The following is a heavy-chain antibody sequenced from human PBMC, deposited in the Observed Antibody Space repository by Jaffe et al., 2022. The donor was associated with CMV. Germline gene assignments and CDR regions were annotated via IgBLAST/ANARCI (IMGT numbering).Heavy chain of an antibody. J-gene: IGHJ4*02. CDR1: GFTFSSYG. D-gene: IGHD6-19*01. CDR3: ARDLSGGRLVLSSPDY. CDR2: IWYDGSNK. Sequence: QVQLVESGGGVVQPGRSLRLSCAASGFTFSSYGMHWVRQAPGKGLEWVAVIWYDGSNKYYADSVKGRFTISRDNSKNTLYLQMNSLRAEDTAVYYCARDLSGGRLVLSSPDYWGQGTLVTVSS. V-gene: IGHV3-33*01.